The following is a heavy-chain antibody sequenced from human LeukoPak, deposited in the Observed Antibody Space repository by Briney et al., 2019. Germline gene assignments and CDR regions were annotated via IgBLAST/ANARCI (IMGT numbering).Heavy chain of an antibody. CDR3: AKDLVGCSSTSCYTWLDY. Sequence: GGSLRLSCAASGFTFSSYAMNWVRQAPGKGLEWVSTISGSSGSTYYADSVKGRFAISRDSSKNTLYLQMNSLRAEDTAVYFCAKDLVGCSSTSCYTWLDYWGQGTLVTVSS. CDR2: ISGSSGST. J-gene: IGHJ4*02. V-gene: IGHV3-23*01. CDR1: GFTFSSYA. D-gene: IGHD2-2*02.